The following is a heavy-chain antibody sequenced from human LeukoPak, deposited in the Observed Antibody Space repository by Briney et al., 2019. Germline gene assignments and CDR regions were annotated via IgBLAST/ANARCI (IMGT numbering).Heavy chain of an antibody. D-gene: IGHD3-16*01. CDR2: IHTSGTT. CDR3: PRGDYYAGGGRHWLDP. V-gene: IGHV4-4*07. Sequence: PSETLSLTCTVSVDSMGRYYWSFIPQPPGKGLEWGGRIHTSGTTWYNASPKSRVTMSVDASKNQFSLWLTSVTAADTAVFYCPRGDYYAGGGRHWLDPWSQGTLVTVSS. J-gene: IGHJ5*02. CDR1: VDSMGRYY.